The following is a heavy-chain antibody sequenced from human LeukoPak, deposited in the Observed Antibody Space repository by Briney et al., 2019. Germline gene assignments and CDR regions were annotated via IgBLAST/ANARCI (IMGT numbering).Heavy chain of an antibody. J-gene: IGHJ4*02. CDR2: IYASGST. Sequence: PSETLSLTCTVSGGSISSGSYYWSWIWQPAGKGLECIGRIYASGSTNYNPSLRSRVTISVDTSKNQFSLKLSSVTAADTAVYYCAKDQYDILTGYLFDYWGQGTLVTVSS. CDR1: GGSISSGSYY. CDR3: AKDQYDILTGYLFDY. D-gene: IGHD3-9*01. V-gene: IGHV4-61*02.